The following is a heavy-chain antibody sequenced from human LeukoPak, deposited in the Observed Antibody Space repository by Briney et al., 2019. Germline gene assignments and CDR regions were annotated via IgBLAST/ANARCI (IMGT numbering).Heavy chain of an antibody. CDR1: GFTFSNAW. D-gene: IGHD3-22*01. J-gene: IGHJ3*02. Sequence: PGGSLRLCCAASGFTFSNAWMGWVRQAPGKGLEWVGRIKSKTDGGTTDYAAPVKGRFTISRDDSKNTLYLQMNSLKTEDTAVYYCTTSYYYDSSGYYLKVLGAFDIWGQGTMVTVSS. V-gene: IGHV3-15*01. CDR2: IKSKTDGGTT. CDR3: TTSYYYDSSGYYLKVLGAFDI.